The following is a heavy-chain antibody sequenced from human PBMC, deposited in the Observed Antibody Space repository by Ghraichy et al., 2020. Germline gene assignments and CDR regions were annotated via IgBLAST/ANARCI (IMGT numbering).Heavy chain of an antibody. V-gene: IGHV3-11*06. CDR1: GFTFSDYY. CDR2: ISSSSSYT. CDR3: ARGNYDFWSGYYPGADY. J-gene: IGHJ4*02. Sequence: GSLRLSCAASGFTFSDYYMSWIRQAPGKGLEWVSYISSSSSYTNYADSVKGRFTISRDNAKNSLYLQMNSLRAEDTAVYYCARGNYDFWSGYYPGADYWGQGTLVTVSS. D-gene: IGHD3-3*01.